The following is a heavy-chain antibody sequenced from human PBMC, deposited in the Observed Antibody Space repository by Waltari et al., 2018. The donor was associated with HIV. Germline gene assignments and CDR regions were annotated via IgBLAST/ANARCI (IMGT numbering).Heavy chain of an antibody. Sequence: QVQLQQWGAGLLKPSETLSLTCAVYGGSFSGYYWSWIRQPPGKGLEWIGEINHSGSTNYNPSLKSRVTISVDTSKNQFSLKLSSVTAADTAVYYCATDSSGFGLYSDYWGQGTLVTVSS. V-gene: IGHV4-34*01. CDR1: GGSFSGYY. CDR3: ATDSSGFGLYSDY. CDR2: INHSGST. D-gene: IGHD3-22*01. J-gene: IGHJ4*02.